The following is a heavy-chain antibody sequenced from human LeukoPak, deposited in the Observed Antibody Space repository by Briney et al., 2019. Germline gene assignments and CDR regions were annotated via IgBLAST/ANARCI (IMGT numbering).Heavy chain of an antibody. CDR2: IYYSGST. J-gene: IGHJ5*02. V-gene: IGHV4-59*12. CDR3: ARGYVVPTANWFDP. D-gene: IGHD2-2*01. CDR1: GGSISSYY. Sequence: SETLSLTCTVCGGSISSYYWSWIRQPPGKGLEWIGYIYYSGSTNYNPSLKSRVTMSVDTSKKQFSLKLSSVTAADTAVYYCARGYVVPTANWFDPWDHGTLVTVSS.